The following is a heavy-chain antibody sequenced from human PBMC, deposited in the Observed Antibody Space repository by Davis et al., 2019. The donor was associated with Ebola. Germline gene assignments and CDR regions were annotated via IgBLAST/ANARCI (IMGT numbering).Heavy chain of an antibody. V-gene: IGHV3-72*01. CDR1: GFTFSDHY. Sequence: GGSLRLSCVVSGFTFSDHYMDWVRQAPGKGLEWVGRTRNKANSYTTEYAASVKGRFTISRDDSKNSLYLQMNSLKTEDTAVYYCALGDDLDYWGQGTLVTVSS. CDR2: TRNKANSYTT. CDR3: ALGDDLDY. J-gene: IGHJ4*02. D-gene: IGHD2-21*02.